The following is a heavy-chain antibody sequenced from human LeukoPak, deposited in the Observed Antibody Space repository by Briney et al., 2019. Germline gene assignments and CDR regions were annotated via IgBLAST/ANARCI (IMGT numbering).Heavy chain of an antibody. CDR3: ARKLSGYSSGWYPDY. CDR1: GYIFTSYD. Sequence: ASVTVSCKASGYIFTSYDINWVRQAPGQGLEWEGWIYPKNDKTGYAEKFQGRVTMTTDMSTNTAFMEMKNLTSDDTAVYFCARKLSGYSSGWYPDYWGQGTLVIVSS. J-gene: IGHJ4*02. V-gene: IGHV1-8*01. CDR2: IYPKNDKT. D-gene: IGHD6-19*01.